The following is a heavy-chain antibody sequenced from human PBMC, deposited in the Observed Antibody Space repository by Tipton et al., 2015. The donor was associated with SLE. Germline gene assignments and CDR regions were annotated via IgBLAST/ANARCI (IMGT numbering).Heavy chain of an antibody. CDR2: IYHSGST. V-gene: IGHV4-38-2*01. J-gene: IGHJ3*01. CDR3: ATVDYFDSGDAFDF. CDR1: GGSISSGYY. D-gene: IGHD3-22*01. Sequence: TLSLTCAVSGGSISSGYYWGWIRQPPGKGLEWIGSIYHSGSTYYNPSLESRVTISVDKSKNQFSLKLNSVTAADTAVYYCATVDYFDSGDAFDFWGHGSMVTVSS.